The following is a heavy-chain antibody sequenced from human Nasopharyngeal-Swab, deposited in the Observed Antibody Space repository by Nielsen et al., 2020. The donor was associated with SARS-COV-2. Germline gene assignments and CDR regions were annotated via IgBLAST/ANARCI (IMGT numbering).Heavy chain of an antibody. CDR2: ISGSGSYI. V-gene: IGHV3-21*01. CDR3: GRQLRLGELSLYNEFDY. D-gene: IGHD3-16*02. J-gene: IGHJ4*02. CDR1: GFTFNSYG. Sequence: GESLKISCAASGFTFNSYGMNWVRQAPGKGLEWVSSISGSGSYIYYADSVKGRFTISRDNAKNSLYLQMNSLRVEDTAVYYCGRQLRLGELSLYNEFDYWGQGTLVTVSS.